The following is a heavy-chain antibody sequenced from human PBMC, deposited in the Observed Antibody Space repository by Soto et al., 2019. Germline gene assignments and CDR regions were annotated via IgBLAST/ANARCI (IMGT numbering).Heavy chain of an antibody. CDR1: GYTLTELS. Sequence: ASVKVSCKVSGYTLTELSMHWVRQAPGKGLEWMGGFDPEDGETIYAQKFQGRVTMTEDTSTDTAYMELSSLRSEDTAVYYCATGGKTGTTDPDGMDFCAQGTTVTVSS. CDR3: ATGGKTGTTDPDGMDF. D-gene: IGHD1-7*01. V-gene: IGHV1-24*01. J-gene: IGHJ6*02. CDR2: FDPEDGET.